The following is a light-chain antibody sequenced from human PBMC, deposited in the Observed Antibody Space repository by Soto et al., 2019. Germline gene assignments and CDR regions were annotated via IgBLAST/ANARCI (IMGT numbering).Light chain of an antibody. Sequence: IQLTHSPSSLSASVGDRVTITFRSSQGISSYLAWYQQKPGKAPKLLIYAASTLQSGVPSRFSGSGSGPDFTLTISSLQPEDFATYYCQQLNSYPLTFGGGTKVDIK. V-gene: IGKV1-9*01. J-gene: IGKJ4*01. CDR2: AAS. CDR3: QQLNSYPLT. CDR1: QGISSY.